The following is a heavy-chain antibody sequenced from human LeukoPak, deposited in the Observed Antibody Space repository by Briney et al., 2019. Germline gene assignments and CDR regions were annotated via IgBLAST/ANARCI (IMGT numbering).Heavy chain of an antibody. CDR3: TRDPGYTATWYYFDY. CDR1: GFTFGDYA. J-gene: IGHJ4*02. V-gene: IGHV3-49*04. Sequence: GGSLRLSCTVSGFTFGDYAMNWVRQAPGKGLEWVGFIKSSRHGGTTEYAASVKGRFTISRDDSKSTAYLEMNGLKTEDTAVYYCTRDPGYTATWYYFDYWGQGTLVTVSS. D-gene: IGHD6-13*01. CDR2: IKSSRHGGTT.